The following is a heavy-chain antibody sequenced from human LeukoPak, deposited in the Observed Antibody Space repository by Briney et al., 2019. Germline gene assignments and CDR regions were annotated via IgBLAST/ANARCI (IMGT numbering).Heavy chain of an antibody. Sequence: PSETLSLTCAVYGGSFSGYYWSWIRQPPGKGLEWIGEIYHSGSTNYNPSLKSRVTISVDKSKNQFSLKLSSVTAADTAVYYCARDAPDFVVVTAGGPGAFDIWGQGTMVTVSS. D-gene: IGHD2-21*02. CDR1: GGSFSGYY. J-gene: IGHJ3*02. CDR3: ARDAPDFVVVTAGGPGAFDI. CDR2: IYHSGST. V-gene: IGHV4-34*01.